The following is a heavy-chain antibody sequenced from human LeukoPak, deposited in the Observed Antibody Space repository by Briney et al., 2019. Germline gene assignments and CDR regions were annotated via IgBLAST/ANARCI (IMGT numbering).Heavy chain of an antibody. D-gene: IGHD3-22*01. CDR3: TTALHSSGYYRTDYYFDY. Sequence: GGSLRLSCAASGLTLSSYSMSWIRQDPGKGLEWVGRIKSKTDGGTTDYAAPVKGRFTISRDDSKNTLYLQMNSLKTEDTAVYYCTTALHSSGYYRTDYYFDYWGQGTLVTVSS. CDR1: GLTLSSYS. CDR2: IKSKTDGGTT. V-gene: IGHV3-15*01. J-gene: IGHJ4*02.